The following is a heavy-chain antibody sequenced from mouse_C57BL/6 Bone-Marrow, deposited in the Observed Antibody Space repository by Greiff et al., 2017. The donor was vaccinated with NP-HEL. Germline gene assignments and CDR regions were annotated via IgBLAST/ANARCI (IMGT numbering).Heavy chain of an antibody. CDR2: INPSSGYT. CDR3: ARRGWDWYFDY. D-gene: IGHD4-1*01. V-gene: IGHV1-4*01. CDR1: GYTFTSYT. Sequence: QVHVKQSGAELARPGASVKMSCKASGYTFTSYTMHWVKQRPGQGLEWIGYINPSSGYTKYNQKFKDKATLTADKSSSTAYMQLSSLTSEDSAVYYCARRGWDWYFDYGGQGTTLTLSS. J-gene: IGHJ2*01.